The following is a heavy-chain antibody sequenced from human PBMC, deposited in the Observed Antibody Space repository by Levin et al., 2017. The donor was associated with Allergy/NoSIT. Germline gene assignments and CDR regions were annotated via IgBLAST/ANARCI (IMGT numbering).Heavy chain of an antibody. D-gene: IGHD2-15*01. J-gene: IGHJ6*03. CDR1: GFTFSSYG. V-gene: IGHV3-30*18. CDR3: AKDHVAATRYYYYYMDV. Sequence: GGSLRLSCAASGFTFSSYGMHWVRQAPGKGLEWVAVISYDGSNKYYADSVKGRFTISRDNSKNTLYLQMNSLRAEDTAVYYCAKDHVAATRYYYYYMDVWGKGTTVTVSS. CDR2: ISYDGSNK.